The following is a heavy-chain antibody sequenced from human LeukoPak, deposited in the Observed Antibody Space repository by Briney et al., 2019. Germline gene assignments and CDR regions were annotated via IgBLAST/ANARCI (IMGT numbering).Heavy chain of an antibody. V-gene: IGHV4-34*01. D-gene: IGHD6-19*01. CDR2: INHSGST. CDR1: XGSFSGYY. CDR3: ARGSSSGWYINGQNYFDY. Sequence: PSETLSLTCXVYXGSFSGYYWSWIRQPPGKGLEWIGEINHSGSTNYNPSLKSRVTISVDTSKNQFSLKLSSVTAADTAVYYCARGSSSGWYINGQNYFDYWGQGTLVTVSS. J-gene: IGHJ4*02.